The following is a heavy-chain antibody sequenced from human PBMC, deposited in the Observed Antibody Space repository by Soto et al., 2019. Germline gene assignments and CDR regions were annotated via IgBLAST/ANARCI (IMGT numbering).Heavy chain of an antibody. CDR3: ARASGSGSLDYYYMDV. CDR2: INSNSGGT. D-gene: IGHD3-10*01. Sequence: GASVKVSCKDSVYTFNGYYMHWVRQAHRQGLEWMGWINSNSGGTNYAQKFQGWVTMTRDTSISTAYMELSRLRSDDTAVYYCARASGSGSLDYYYMDVWGKGTTVTVSS. V-gene: IGHV1-2*04. CDR1: VYTFNGYY. J-gene: IGHJ6*03.